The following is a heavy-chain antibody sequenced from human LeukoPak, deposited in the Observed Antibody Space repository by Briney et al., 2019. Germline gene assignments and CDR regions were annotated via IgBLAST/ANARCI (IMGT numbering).Heavy chain of an antibody. Sequence: GGSLRLSCAASGFTFDDYAMHWVRQPPGKGLEWVSSISWKSGTIGYADSVKGRFTISRDNAKKSLYLQMNSLRTEDTALYFCARGEYDILTTFFYFDNWGQGTLVTVSS. D-gene: IGHD3-9*01. J-gene: IGHJ4*02. CDR2: ISWKSGTI. V-gene: IGHV3-9*01. CDR3: ARGEYDILTTFFYFDN. CDR1: GFTFDDYA.